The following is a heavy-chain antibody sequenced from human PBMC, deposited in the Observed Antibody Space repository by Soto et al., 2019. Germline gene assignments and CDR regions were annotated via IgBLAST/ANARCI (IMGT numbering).Heavy chain of an antibody. Sequence: GGSLRLSCAASGFTFSSYAMSWVRQAPGKGLEWVSAISGSGGSTYYADSVKGRLTISRDNSKNTLYLQMNSLRAEDTAVYYCAKDYGDYYGSGSYYIPRDYWGQGTLVIVSS. CDR3: AKDYGDYYGSGSYYIPRDY. CDR2: ISGSGGST. J-gene: IGHJ4*02. V-gene: IGHV3-23*01. CDR1: GFTFSSYA. D-gene: IGHD3-10*01.